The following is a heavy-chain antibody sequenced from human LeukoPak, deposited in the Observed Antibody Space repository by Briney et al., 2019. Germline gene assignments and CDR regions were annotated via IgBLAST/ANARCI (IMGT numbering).Heavy chain of an antibody. CDR2: IYPGDSDT. Sequence: GESLKISCKGSGYSFTNFWIGWVRQMPGKGLEWMGIIYPGDSDTRYSPSFQGQVTISADKSISTAYLQWSSLKASDTAMYYCATYYYETSGPFDYWGQGALVTVSS. D-gene: IGHD3-22*01. CDR1: GYSFTNFW. CDR3: ATYYYETSGPFDY. J-gene: IGHJ4*02. V-gene: IGHV5-51*01.